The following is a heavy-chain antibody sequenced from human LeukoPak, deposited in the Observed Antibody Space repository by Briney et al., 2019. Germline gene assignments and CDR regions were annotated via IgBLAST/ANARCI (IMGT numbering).Heavy chain of an antibody. J-gene: IGHJ4*02. Sequence: GGSLRLSCAASGFTFSNYWMHWVRQGPGMGLVWVSRIQSDGSSTDYADSVKGRFTISRDNAKNTPYLQMNSLRVEDTAVYYCARAGGIDNLWGQGTLVTVSS. D-gene: IGHD2-21*01. V-gene: IGHV3-74*01. CDR2: IQSDGSST. CDR1: GFTFSNYW. CDR3: ARAGGIDNL.